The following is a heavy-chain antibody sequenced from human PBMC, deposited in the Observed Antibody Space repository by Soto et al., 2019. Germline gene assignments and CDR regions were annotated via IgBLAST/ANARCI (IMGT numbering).Heavy chain of an antibody. CDR1: GDTFSFYT. CDR2: VNPILSMS. Sequence: QVQLVQSGAELKKPGSSVKVSCKASGDTFSFYTINWVRQAPGLGLEWMGRVNPILSMSNYAQKFQGRVTMTADKSTSTAYVALRSLSSEYKAFYYCATGYGSAYRAFDYWGQGALVTVSS. V-gene: IGHV1-69*02. J-gene: IGHJ4*02. CDR3: ATGYGSAYRAFDY. D-gene: IGHD3-10*01.